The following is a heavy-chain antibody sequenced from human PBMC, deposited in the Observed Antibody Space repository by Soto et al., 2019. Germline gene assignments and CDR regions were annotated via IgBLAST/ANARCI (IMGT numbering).Heavy chain of an antibody. J-gene: IGHJ4*02. Sequence: EVQLLESGGGSVQPGGSLRLSCAASGFTFSNYGMSWVRQAPGKGLEWVSAISGRGGATYYADSVKGRFTVSTDSSKNTLYLQMNSLRAEDTATYYCAKGGVLYATSFIDYWGQGTLVTVSS. CDR1: GFTFSNYG. V-gene: IGHV3-23*01. CDR3: AKGGVLYATSFIDY. D-gene: IGHD2-2*01. CDR2: ISGRGGAT.